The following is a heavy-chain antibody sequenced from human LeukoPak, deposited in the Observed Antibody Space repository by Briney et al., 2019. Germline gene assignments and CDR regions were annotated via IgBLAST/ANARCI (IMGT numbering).Heavy chain of an antibody. J-gene: IGHJ3*02. CDR1: GGSFSGYY. V-gene: IGHV4-34*01. Sequence: ASETLSLTCAVYGGSFSGYYWSWIRQPPGKGLEWIGEINHSGGTNYNPSLKSRVTISVDTSKNQFSLKLSSVTAADTAVYYCARGRHYYDSSGYSPAFDIWGQGTMVTVSS. CDR2: INHSGGT. CDR3: ARGRHYYDSSGYSPAFDI. D-gene: IGHD3-22*01.